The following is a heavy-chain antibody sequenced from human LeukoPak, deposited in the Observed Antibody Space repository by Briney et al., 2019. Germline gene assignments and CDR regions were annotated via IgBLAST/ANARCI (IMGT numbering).Heavy chain of an antibody. V-gene: IGHV3-21*01. D-gene: IGHD2-21*02. CDR1: GFTFSSYS. CDR3: ARELAYCGGDCSGANWFDP. J-gene: IGHJ5*02. CDR2: ISSSSSYI. Sequence: GGSLRLSCAASGFTFSSYSMNWVRQAPGKGLEWVSSISSSSSYIYYADSVKGRFTISRDNAKNSLYLQMNSLRAEDTAVYYCARELAYCGGDCSGANWFDPWGQGTLVTVSS.